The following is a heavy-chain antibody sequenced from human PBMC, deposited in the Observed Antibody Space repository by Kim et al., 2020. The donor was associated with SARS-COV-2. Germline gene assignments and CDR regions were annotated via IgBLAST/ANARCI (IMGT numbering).Heavy chain of an antibody. D-gene: IGHD3-10*01. CDR3: TTDPPLGFGDPAPNWFDP. CDR1: GFTFSNAW. J-gene: IGHJ5*02. CDR2: IKSKTDGGTT. Sequence: GGSLRLSCAASGFTFSNAWMSWVRQAPGKGLEWVGRIKSKTDGGTTDYAAPVKGRFTISRDDSKNTLYLQMNSLKTEDTAVYYCTTDPPLGFGDPAPNWFDPWGQGTLVTVSS. V-gene: IGHV3-15*01.